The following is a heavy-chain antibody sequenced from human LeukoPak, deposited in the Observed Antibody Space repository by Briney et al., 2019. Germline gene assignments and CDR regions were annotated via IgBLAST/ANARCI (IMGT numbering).Heavy chain of an antibody. CDR2: ISAYNGNT. J-gene: IGHJ6*03. CDR3: ARSGSGSHFRYYHMDV. CDR1: GYTFTSYG. V-gene: IGHV1-18*01. Sequence: ASVKVSCKASGYTFTSYGISWVRQAPGQGLEWMGWISAYNGNTTYAQKLQGRVTMTTDTSTSTAYMELRSLRSDDTAVYYCARSGSGSHFRYYHMDVWGKGTTVTVSS. D-gene: IGHD1-26*01.